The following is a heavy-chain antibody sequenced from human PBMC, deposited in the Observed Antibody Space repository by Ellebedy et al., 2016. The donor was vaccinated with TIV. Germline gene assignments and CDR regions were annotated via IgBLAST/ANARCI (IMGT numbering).Heavy chain of an antibody. CDR3: AKGRPAAVDY. D-gene: IGHD6-13*01. CDR1: GFSFSNFG. CDR2: IRDDGSNK. Sequence: PGGSLRLSCAASGFSFSNFGMHWVRQAPGKGLEWVAYIRDDGSNKYYADSVRGRFTISRDNSKNTLHLHMSSLRPEDTAVYYCAKGRPAAVDYWGQGTLVTVSS. J-gene: IGHJ4*02. V-gene: IGHV3-30*02.